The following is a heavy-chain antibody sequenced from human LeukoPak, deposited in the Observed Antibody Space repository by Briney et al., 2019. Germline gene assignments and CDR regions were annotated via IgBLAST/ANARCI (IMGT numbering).Heavy chain of an antibody. CDR3: AMRGSTWYDC. V-gene: IGHV3-53*01. CDR1: GFTVSSNY. J-gene: IGHJ4*02. D-gene: IGHD6-13*01. Sequence: GGSLRLSCAASGFTVSSNYMSWVRQAPGKGLEWVSVIYSGGSTYYADSVKGRFTISRDNSKNTVDLQMNSLRVEDTAVYYCAMRGSTWYDCWGQGTLVTVSS. CDR2: IYSGGST.